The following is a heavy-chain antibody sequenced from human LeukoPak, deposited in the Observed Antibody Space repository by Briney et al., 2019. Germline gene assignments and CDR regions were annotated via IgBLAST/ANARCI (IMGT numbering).Heavy chain of an antibody. CDR3: ARDLDSAAFDI. CDR1: GYTFTSYA. J-gene: IGHJ3*02. CDR2: IRTSTGSP. D-gene: IGHD2-15*01. V-gene: IGHV7-4-1*02. Sequence: GASVKASCKASGYTFTSYAINWVRQAPGQGLEYMGWIRTSTGSPTYAQGFTGRFVFSLDTSVNTAYLQISSLKAEDTAVYYCARDLDSAAFDIWGQGTMVTVSS.